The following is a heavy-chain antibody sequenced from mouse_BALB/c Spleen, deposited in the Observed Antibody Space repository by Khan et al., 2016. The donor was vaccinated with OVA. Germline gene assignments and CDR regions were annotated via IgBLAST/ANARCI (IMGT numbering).Heavy chain of an antibody. D-gene: IGHD2-2*01. J-gene: IGHJ4*01. CDR3: ARWGHDGNDGDAMDY. CDR1: AYIFTSYW. Sequence: QVQLKQSGAELVRPGASVKLSCKTSAYIFTSYWIHWVKQRSGQGLEWIARIYAGTGSPYYNEQFKGKATLTADKSSSTAYMQLSSLKSEDSAVYFCARWGHDGNDGDAMDYGGQGTSVTVSS. V-gene: IGHV1-76*01. CDR2: IYAGTGSP.